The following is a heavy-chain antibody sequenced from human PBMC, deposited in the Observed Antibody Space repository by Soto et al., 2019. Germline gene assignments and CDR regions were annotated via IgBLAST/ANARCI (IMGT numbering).Heavy chain of an antibody. CDR3: AKDRTVAARNFEY. J-gene: IGHJ4*02. V-gene: IGHV3-23*01. CDR2: ISTSIDAT. Sequence: EVQLLESGGGFVQPGGSLRLSCAASGFAFSNYAMHWFRQAPGKGLEWVSSISTSIDATYYADSVKGRLIISREDSKNTLYLQMNSLRAEDSAVYYCAKDRTVAARNFEYWGQGTQVPVSS. D-gene: IGHD6-6*01. CDR1: GFAFSNYA.